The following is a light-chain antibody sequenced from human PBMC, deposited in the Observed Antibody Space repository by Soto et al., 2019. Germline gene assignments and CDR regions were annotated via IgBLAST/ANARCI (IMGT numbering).Light chain of an antibody. Sequence: QSALTQPASVSGSPGQSLTISCTGTSRDIGFYNYVSWYQQYPGNAPKLIIFDVSNRPSGVSGRFSGSKSGNTASLTISGLLPEDGADYYCSSYTTRSTYVFGSGTKATVL. J-gene: IGLJ1*01. CDR2: DVS. CDR3: SSYTTRSTYV. V-gene: IGLV2-14*03. CDR1: SRDIGFYNY.